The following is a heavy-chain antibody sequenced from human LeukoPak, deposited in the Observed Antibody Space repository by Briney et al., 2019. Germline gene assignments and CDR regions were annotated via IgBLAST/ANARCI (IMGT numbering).Heavy chain of an antibody. V-gene: IGHV1-46*01. CDR2: INPSGGST. J-gene: IGHJ3*02. CDR3: ARDLRIAVAGTDAFDI. D-gene: IGHD6-19*01. CDR1: GYTFTSYY. Sequence: ASVKVSCKASGYTFTSYYMHWVRQAPGQGLEWMGIINPSGGSTSYAQKFQGRVTMTRDMSTSTVYMELSSLRSEDTAVYYCARDLRIAVAGTDAFDIWGQGTMVTVSS.